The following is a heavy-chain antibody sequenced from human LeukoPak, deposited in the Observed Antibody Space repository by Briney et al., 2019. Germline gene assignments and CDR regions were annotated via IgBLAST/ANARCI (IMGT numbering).Heavy chain of an antibody. CDR2: INPNSGDT. Sequence: ASVKVSCKASGYTFTGYYMNWVRQAPGQGLEWMGWINPNSGDTNYAQKFQGRVTMTRDTTISTAYMELSRLRSDDTAVFYCATLMAHLDYWGQGTLVTVSS. D-gene: IGHD2-8*01. V-gene: IGHV1-2*02. CDR1: GYTFTGYY. CDR3: ATLMAHLDY. J-gene: IGHJ4*02.